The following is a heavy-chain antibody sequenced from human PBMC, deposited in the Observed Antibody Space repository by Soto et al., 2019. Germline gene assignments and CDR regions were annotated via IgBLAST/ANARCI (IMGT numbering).Heavy chain of an antibody. CDR3: ATDLLGPGRAYGMDV. Sequence: QVQLVESGGGVVQPGRSLRLSCAASGFTFSSYGMHWVRQAPGKGLEWVAVISYDGSNKYYADSVKGRFTISRDNSKNTLYQQMNRLRAEDTAVYYGATDLLGPGRAYGMDVWGQGTTGTVSS. V-gene: IGHV3-30*03. CDR2: ISYDGSNK. D-gene: IGHD7-27*01. CDR1: GFTFSSYG. J-gene: IGHJ6*02.